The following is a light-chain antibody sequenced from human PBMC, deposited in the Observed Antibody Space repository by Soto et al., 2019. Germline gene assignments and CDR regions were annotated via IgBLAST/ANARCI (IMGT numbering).Light chain of an antibody. V-gene: IGKV1-33*01. CDR1: QDISNY. CDR3: RQYDSLPST. CDR2: DAS. J-gene: IGKJ4*01. Sequence: DIQMTQSPSSLSASVGDRVTITCQARQDISNYLNWYQQKPGKAPKLLIYDASNLETGVPSRFSGSGSGTDFTCTISSLQPEDIATDYCRQYDSLPSTFGGGTKVDSK.